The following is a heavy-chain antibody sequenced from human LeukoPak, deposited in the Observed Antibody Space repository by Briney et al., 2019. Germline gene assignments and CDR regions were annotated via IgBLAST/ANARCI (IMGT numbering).Heavy chain of an antibody. V-gene: IGHV4-59*01. Sequence: SETLSLTCTVSGGSISSYYWSWIRQPPGKGLEWIGYIYYSGSTNYNPSLKSRVTISADTSKNQFSLKLSSVTAADTAVYYCARAVVRGVNIDYWGQGTLVTVSS. CDR1: GGSISSYY. J-gene: IGHJ4*02. CDR3: ARAVVRGVNIDY. CDR2: IYYSGST. D-gene: IGHD3-10*01.